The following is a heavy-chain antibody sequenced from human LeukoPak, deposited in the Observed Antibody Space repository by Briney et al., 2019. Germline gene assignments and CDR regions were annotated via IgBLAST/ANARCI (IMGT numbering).Heavy chain of an antibody. V-gene: IGHV3-30*02. CDR2: IRYDESNK. CDR1: GFTFSSYG. CDR3: AKEGYSPGGGVYDY. J-gene: IGHJ4*02. Sequence: PGGSLRLSCAASGFTFSSYGVHWVRQAPGKGLEWVAFIRYDESNKFYADSVKGRFTISRDNSKNTLYLQMNSLKTEDTAVYYCAKEGYSPGGGVYDYWGQGTLVTVSS. D-gene: IGHD5-18*01.